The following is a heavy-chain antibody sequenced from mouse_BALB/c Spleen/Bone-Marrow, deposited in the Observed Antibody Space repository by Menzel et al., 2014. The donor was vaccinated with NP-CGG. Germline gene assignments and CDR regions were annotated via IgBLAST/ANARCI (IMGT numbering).Heavy chain of an antibody. D-gene: IGHD1-1*01. Sequence: DVMLVESGGGLVQPGGSLKLSCAASGFDFSRYWMSWVRQAPGKGLEWIGEINPDSSTINYMPSLKDKFIISRDNAKNTLYLQMSKVRSEDTALYYCARQGYYGSSDYWGQGTTLTVSS. CDR2: INPDSSTI. V-gene: IGHV4-1*02. CDR3: ARQGYYGSSDY. CDR1: GFDFSRYW. J-gene: IGHJ2*01.